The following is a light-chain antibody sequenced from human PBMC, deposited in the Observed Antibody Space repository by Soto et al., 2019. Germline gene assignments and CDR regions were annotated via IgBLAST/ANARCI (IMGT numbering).Light chain of an antibody. CDR1: QSVSTSY. V-gene: IGKV3-20*01. CDR2: GAS. Sequence: EIVLTQSPGTLSLSPGDRATLSCRASQSVSTSYLAWYQQKFGQAPRLLIYGASSRATGIPDRFSGSGSGKDFTLTISRLEPEDFAVYYCQQYGSSSWTFGQGTKVDIK. CDR3: QQYGSSSWT. J-gene: IGKJ1*01.